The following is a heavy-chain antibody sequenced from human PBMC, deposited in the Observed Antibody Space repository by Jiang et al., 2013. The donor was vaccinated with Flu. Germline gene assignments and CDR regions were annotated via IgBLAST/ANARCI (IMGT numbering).Heavy chain of an antibody. J-gene: IGHJ5*02. CDR3: ARGQILRPQYPAWYFDP. CDR1: SSSITTYY. V-gene: IGHV4-59*01. Sequence: LLKPSETPSLTCTVSSSSITTYYWSWLRQPPGKDLEWIGYIYDGGSTNYNPSLQSRVTISVDRSRNQFSLILNSVTVADTAVYYCARGQILRPQYPAWYFDPWGQGTLVTVSS. CDR2: IYDGGST. D-gene: IGHD6-13*01.